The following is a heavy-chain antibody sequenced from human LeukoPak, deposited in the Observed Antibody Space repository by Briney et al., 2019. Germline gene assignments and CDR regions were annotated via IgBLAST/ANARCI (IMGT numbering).Heavy chain of an antibody. D-gene: IGHD5-18*01. J-gene: IGHJ4*02. CDR1: GITISNYA. Sequence: GGSLRVSCVASGITISNYAVSWVRQAPEKGLDWVSVISGSAHKIRYADSVKGRFTISRDNSENIVYLQMNNLRVEDTAVYYCAGRPTGYSSGYIHWGQGTLVTVSS. CDR3: AGRPTGYSSGYIH. CDR2: ISGSAHKI. V-gene: IGHV3-23*01.